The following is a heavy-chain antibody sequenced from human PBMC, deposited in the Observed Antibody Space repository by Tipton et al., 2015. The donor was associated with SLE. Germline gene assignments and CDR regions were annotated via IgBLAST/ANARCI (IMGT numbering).Heavy chain of an antibody. V-gene: IGHV4-34*01. J-gene: IGHJ6*02. CDR2: INHSGST. Sequence: GLVKPSETLSLTCAVYGGSFSGYYWSWIRQPPGKGLEWIGEINHSGSTNYNPSLKSRVTISVDTSKNQFSLKLSSVTAADTAVYYCAINEWEAGGMDVWGQGTTVTVSS. CDR3: AINEWEAGGMDV. D-gene: IGHD1-26*01. CDR1: GGSFSGYY.